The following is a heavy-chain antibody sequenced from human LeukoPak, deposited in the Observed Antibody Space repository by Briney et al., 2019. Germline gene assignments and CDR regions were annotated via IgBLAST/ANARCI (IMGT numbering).Heavy chain of an antibody. Sequence: GGSLRLSCAASGFTFSSYAMSWVRQAPGKGLEWVSAISGSGGSTYYADSVKGRFTISRDNSKNTLYLQMNSLRAEDTAVYYCAKEITMVRGVKPNWFDPWGQGTLVPVSS. D-gene: IGHD3-10*01. CDR2: ISGSGGST. V-gene: IGHV3-23*01. CDR1: GFTFSSYA. J-gene: IGHJ5*02. CDR3: AKEITMVRGVKPNWFDP.